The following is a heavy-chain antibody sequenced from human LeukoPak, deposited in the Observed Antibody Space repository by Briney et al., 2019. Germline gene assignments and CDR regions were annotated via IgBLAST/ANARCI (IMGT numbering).Heavy chain of an antibody. J-gene: IGHJ4*02. D-gene: IGHD4-23*01. V-gene: IGHV3-49*04. Sequence: QPGRSLRLSCTASGFTFGDYAMSWVRQAPGKGLEWVGFIRSKAYGGTTEYAASVKGRFTISRDDSKSIAYLQMNSLKTEDTAVYYCTREGVTHYFDYWSQGTLVTVSS. CDR1: GFTFGDYA. CDR3: TREGVTHYFDY. CDR2: IRSKAYGGTT.